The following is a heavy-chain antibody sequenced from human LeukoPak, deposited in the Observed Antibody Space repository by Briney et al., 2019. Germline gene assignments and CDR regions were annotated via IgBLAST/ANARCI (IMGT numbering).Heavy chain of an antibody. CDR1: GFTFSSYA. CDR2: ISGSGGST. CDR3: AKDLGSSSWYDY. J-gene: IGHJ4*02. D-gene: IGHD6-13*01. Sequence: GGSLRLSCAASGFTFSSYAMSWVRQAPGKGLEWVSAISGSGGSTYYADSVKGRFTISRYNSKNTLYLQMNSLRAEDTAVYYCAKDLGSSSWYDYWGQVTLVTVSS. V-gene: IGHV3-23*01.